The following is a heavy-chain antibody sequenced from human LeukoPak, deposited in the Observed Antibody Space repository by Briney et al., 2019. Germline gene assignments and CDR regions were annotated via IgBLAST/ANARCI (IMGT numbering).Heavy chain of an antibody. Sequence: GGSLRLSCVASGFTFSYYSMNWVRQAPGKGLEWVSYINSISGEIWYADSVKGRFTISRDNSKNTLYLQMNSLRAEDTAVYYCAKDGAYCSGGSCYDFDYWGQGTLVTVSS. CDR1: GFTFSYYS. J-gene: IGHJ4*02. CDR2: INSISGEI. CDR3: AKDGAYCSGGSCYDFDY. V-gene: IGHV3-21*05. D-gene: IGHD2-15*01.